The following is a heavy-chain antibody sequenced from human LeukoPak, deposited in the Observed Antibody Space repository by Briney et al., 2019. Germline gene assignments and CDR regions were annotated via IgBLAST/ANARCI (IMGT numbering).Heavy chain of an antibody. V-gene: IGHV3-15*01. CDR1: GFTFSNAW. D-gene: IGHD2-2*01. CDR3: AKVNSVVPAAIDY. J-gene: IGHJ4*02. Sequence: GGSLRLSCAASGFTFSNAWMSWVRQAPGKGLEWVGRIKSKTDGGTTDYAAPVKGRFTISRDDSKNTLYLQMNSLKTEDTAVYYCAKVNSVVPAAIDYWGQGTLVTVSS. CDR2: IKSKTDGGTT.